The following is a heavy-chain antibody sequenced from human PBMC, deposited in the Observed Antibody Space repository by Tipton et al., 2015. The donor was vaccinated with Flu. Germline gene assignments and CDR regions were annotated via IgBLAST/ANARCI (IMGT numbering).Heavy chain of an antibody. J-gene: IGHJ5*02. Sequence: QLVQSGAEVKKPGGSLKISCKGSGYSFTSYWIGWVRQMPGKGLEWMGIIYPGDSDTRYSPSFQGQVTISADKSISTAYLQWSSLKASDTAMYYCARGGYYDYVWGSYRLYNWFDPWGQGTLVTVSS. CDR2: IYPGDSDT. CDR1: GYSFTSYW. V-gene: IGHV5-51*01. CDR3: ARGGYYDYVWGSYRLYNWFDP. D-gene: IGHD3-16*02.